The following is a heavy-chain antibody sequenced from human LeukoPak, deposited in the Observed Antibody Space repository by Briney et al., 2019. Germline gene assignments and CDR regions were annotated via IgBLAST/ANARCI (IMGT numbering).Heavy chain of an antibody. J-gene: IGHJ3*02. CDR2: IYYSGST. CDR1: GGSISSYY. CDR3: ASQLYSSSWYSAFDI. Sequence: SETLSLTCTVSGGSISSYYWSWIRQPPGKGLEWIGYIYYSGSTNYNPSLKSRVTISVDTSKNQFSLKLSSVTAADTAVYYCASQLYSSSWYSAFDIWGQGTMVTVSS. V-gene: IGHV4-59*01. D-gene: IGHD6-13*01.